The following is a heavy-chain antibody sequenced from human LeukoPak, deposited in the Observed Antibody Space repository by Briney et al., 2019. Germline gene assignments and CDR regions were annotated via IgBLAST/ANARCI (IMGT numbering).Heavy chain of an antibody. Sequence: GGSLRLSCAASGLTFTNAWMRWVRQAPGEGLEWVGCIKSKTDGGPTDYAATAKGRVTISRDDLQNTVYLQVNSLETEDTAVYYCTAFRVATTVPRYYFDNWGQGTRVTVSS. CDR1: GLTFTNAW. J-gene: IGHJ4*02. CDR3: TAFRVATTVPRYYFDN. D-gene: IGHD1-1*01. V-gene: IGHV3-15*01. CDR2: IKSKTDGGPT.